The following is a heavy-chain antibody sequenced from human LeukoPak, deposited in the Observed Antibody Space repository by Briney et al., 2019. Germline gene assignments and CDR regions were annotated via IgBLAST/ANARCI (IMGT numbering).Heavy chain of an antibody. D-gene: IGHD4-11*01. CDR3: ARKGLPLEY. Sequence: GGSLRLSCAASGFTFSSYGMHWVRQAPGKGLEWVSYISSSSSTIYYADSVKGRFTISRDNAKNSLYLQMNSLRAEDTAVYYCARKGLPLEYWGQGTLVTVSS. CDR1: GFTFSSYG. V-gene: IGHV3-48*01. J-gene: IGHJ4*02. CDR2: ISSSSSTI.